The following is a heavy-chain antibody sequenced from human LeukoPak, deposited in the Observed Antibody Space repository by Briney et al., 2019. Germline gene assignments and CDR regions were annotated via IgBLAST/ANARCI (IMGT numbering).Heavy chain of an antibody. CDR1: GYIFTNYA. CDR2: ISAYNGNT. D-gene: IGHD6-13*01. CDR3: ARGEPAADLDY. J-gene: IGHJ4*02. V-gene: IGHV1-18*01. Sequence: ASVKVSCEASGYIFTNYAINWMRQAPGQGLEWMGWISAYNGNTNYAQKLQGRVTMTTDTSTSTAYMELRSLRSDDTAVYYCARGEPAADLDYWGQGTLVTVSS.